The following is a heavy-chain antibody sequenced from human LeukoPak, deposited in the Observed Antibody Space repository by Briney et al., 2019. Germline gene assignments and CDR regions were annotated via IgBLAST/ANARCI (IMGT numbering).Heavy chain of an antibody. J-gene: IGHJ4*02. CDR3: AGGGSGWSVSVY. Sequence: ASVKVSCKASGYTFTGYFMHWVRQAPGQGLEWMGWINAISGDTNYAQNVRGRVTMTRDTSINTAYMELTRLTSDDTAVYYCAGGGSGWSVSVYWGQGTRVTVSS. D-gene: IGHD6-19*01. V-gene: IGHV1-2*02. CDR2: INAISGDT. CDR1: GYTFTGYF.